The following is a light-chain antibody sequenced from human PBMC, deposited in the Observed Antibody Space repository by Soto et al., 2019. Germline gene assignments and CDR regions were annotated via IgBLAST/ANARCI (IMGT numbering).Light chain of an antibody. V-gene: IGKV1-39*01. Sequence: DIQMTQSPSTLSASVGDRVTIACRASQSIGRFLAWYQHQPGKAPKLLIYDASSLQSGVPSRFSGSGSGTDFTLTISSLQPEDFATYYCQQSYSTPPWTFGQGTKVDIK. CDR2: DAS. J-gene: IGKJ1*01. CDR3: QQSYSTPPWT. CDR1: QSIGRF.